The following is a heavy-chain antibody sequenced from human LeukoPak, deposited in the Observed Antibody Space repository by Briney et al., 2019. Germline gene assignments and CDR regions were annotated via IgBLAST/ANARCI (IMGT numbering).Heavy chain of an antibody. CDR3: ARDHSITMVRGVIITSSPPLGY. CDR1: GYTSTSYG. V-gene: IGHV1-18*04. J-gene: IGHJ4*02. D-gene: IGHD3-10*01. CDR2: ISAYNGNT. Sequence: ASVKVSCKASGYTSTSYGISWVRQAPGQGLEWMGWISAYNGNTNYAQKLQGRVTMTTDTSTSTAYMELRSLRSDDTAVYYCARDHSITMVRGVIITSSPPLGYWGQGTLVTVSS.